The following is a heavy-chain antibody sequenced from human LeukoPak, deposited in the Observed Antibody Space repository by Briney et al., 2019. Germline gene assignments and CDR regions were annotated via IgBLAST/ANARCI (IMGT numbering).Heavy chain of an antibody. V-gene: IGHV3-30*04. J-gene: IGHJ4*02. CDR3: AREEYDY. D-gene: IGHD2/OR15-2a*01. CDR1: GFTFSSYA. CDR2: ISYDGSNK. Sequence: GGSLRLSCAASGFTFSSYAMHWVRQAPGKGLEWVAVISYDGSNKYYTDSVKGRFTISRDNSKNTLYLQMNSLRAEDTAVYYCAREEYDYWGQGTLVTVSS.